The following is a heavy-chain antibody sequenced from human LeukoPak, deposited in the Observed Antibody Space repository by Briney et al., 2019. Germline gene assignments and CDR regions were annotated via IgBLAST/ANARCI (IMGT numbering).Heavy chain of an antibody. CDR1: GFTFSSYS. D-gene: IGHD5-18*01. Sequence: GGSLRLSCAASGFTFSSYSMNWVRQAPGKGLEWVSYISSSSSTIYYADSVKGRFTISRDNAKNSLYPQMNSLRAEDTAVYYCARGAIWIQLWREAFDIWGQGTMVTVSS. CDR2: ISSSSSTI. CDR3: ARGAIWIQLWREAFDI. J-gene: IGHJ3*02. V-gene: IGHV3-48*04.